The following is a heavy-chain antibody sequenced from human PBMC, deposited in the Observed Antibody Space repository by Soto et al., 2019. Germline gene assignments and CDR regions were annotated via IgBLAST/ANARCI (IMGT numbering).Heavy chain of an antibody. CDR3: ARELGNYGFDY. V-gene: IGHV4-34*01. CDR1: GGSFSGYY. Sequence: PSETLSLTCAVYGGSFSGYYWSWIRQPPGKGLEWIGEINHSGSTNYNPSLKSRVTISVDTSKNQFSLKLSSVTAADTVVYYCARELGNYGFDYWGQGTLVTVSS. CDR2: INHSGST. D-gene: IGHD1-7*01. J-gene: IGHJ4*02.